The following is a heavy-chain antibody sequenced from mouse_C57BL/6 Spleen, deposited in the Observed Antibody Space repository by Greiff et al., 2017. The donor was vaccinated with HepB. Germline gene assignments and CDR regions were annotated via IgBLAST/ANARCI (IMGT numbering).Heavy chain of an antibody. D-gene: IGHD3-2*02. CDR2: IDPETGGT. CDR3: TPTAQATGAMDY. CDR1: GYTFTDYE. J-gene: IGHJ4*01. Sequence: QVQLKESGAELVRPGASVTLSCKASGYTFTDYEMHWVKQTPVHGLEWIGAIDPETGGTAYNQKFKGKAILTADKSSSTAYMELRSLTSEDSAVYYCTPTAQATGAMDYWGQGTSVTVSS. V-gene: IGHV1-15*01.